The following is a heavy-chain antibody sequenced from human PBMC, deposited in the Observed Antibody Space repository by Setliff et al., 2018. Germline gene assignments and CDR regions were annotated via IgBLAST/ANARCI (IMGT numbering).Heavy chain of an antibody. V-gene: IGHV3-33*08. CDR3: ARTCSGSGCYAGLES. D-gene: IGHD2-15*01. Sequence: LSLSCAASGFTFSTYRMHWVRQAPGKGLEWVAVIWDDGGNKYHADSVKGRFTISRDNSKNTLYLQMNSLRPEDTAVYYCARTCSGSGCYAGLESWGQGTPVTVSS. CDR2: IWDDGGNK. CDR1: GFTFSTYR. J-gene: IGHJ4*02.